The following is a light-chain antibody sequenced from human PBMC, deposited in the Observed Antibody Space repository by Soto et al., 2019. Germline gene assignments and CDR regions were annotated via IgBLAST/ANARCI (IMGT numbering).Light chain of an antibody. CDR3: QQYNDWWT. Sequence: EIVMTQSPATLSLSPGERATLSFRASHSVSSNLTWYQQKPGQAPRLLMYGASTRATGVPARFSGSGSGTEFTLTISSLQSEDFAVYYCQQYNDWWTFGQGTKVDI. J-gene: IGKJ1*01. CDR1: HSVSSN. V-gene: IGKV3-15*01. CDR2: GAS.